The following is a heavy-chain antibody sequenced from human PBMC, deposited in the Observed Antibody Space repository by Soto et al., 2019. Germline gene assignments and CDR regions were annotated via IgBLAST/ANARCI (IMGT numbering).Heavy chain of an antibody. V-gene: IGHV3-21*01. J-gene: IGHJ4*02. CDR1: GFTFSSYS. Sequence: ESGGGLVKPGGSLRLSCAASGFTFSSYSMNWVRQAPGKGLEWVSSISSSSSYIYYADSVKGRFTISRDNAKNSLYLQMNSLRAEDTAVYYCASGYYDILTGYYPYWGQGTLVTVSS. D-gene: IGHD3-9*01. CDR3: ASGYYDILTGYYPY. CDR2: ISSSSSYI.